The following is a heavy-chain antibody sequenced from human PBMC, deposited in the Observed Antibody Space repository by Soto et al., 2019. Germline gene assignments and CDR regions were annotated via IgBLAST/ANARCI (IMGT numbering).Heavy chain of an antibody. CDR2: VAVYNGAT. Sequence: QVHLLQSGAELKKPGASVKLSCKGSGYTFTTYAIHWVRQAPGEGLEWVGWVAVYNGATKYAQKFQDRVTITRDISASTAYMELSSLTPEDTAIYYCAREYPVFDPWRQGTLVTVST. CDR1: GYTFTTYA. CDR3: AREYPVFDP. V-gene: IGHV1-3*01. D-gene: IGHD2-2*02. J-gene: IGHJ5*02.